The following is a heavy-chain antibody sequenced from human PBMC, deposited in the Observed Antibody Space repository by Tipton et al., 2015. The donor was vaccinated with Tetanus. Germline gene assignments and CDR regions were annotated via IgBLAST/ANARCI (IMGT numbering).Heavy chain of an antibody. D-gene: IGHD3-22*01. CDR1: GFTFGDYA. V-gene: IGHV3-49*04. CDR3: TRDSDTMIVVVIGHALDI. Sequence: SLRLSCTASGFTFGDYAMSWVRQAPGKGLEWVGFIRSKAYGGTTEYAASVKGRFTISRDDSKSVAYLQMNSLKTEDTAVYYCTRDSDTMIVVVIGHALDIWGQGTMVPVSS. CDR2: IRSKAYGGTT. J-gene: IGHJ3*02.